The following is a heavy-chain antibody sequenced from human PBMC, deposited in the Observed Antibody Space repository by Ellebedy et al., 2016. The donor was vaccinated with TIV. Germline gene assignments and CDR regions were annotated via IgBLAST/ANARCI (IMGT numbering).Heavy chain of an antibody. V-gene: IGHV3-48*04. J-gene: IGHJ4*02. Sequence: GGSLRLXCAASGFTFSSYSMNWVRQAPGKGLEWVSYISSSSSTIYYADSVKGRFTISRDNSKNSLYLQMNSLRTEDTALYYCAKDKGVEMGYFDYWGQGTLVTVSS. CDR3: AKDKGVEMGYFDY. CDR2: ISSSSSTI. D-gene: IGHD5-24*01. CDR1: GFTFSSYS.